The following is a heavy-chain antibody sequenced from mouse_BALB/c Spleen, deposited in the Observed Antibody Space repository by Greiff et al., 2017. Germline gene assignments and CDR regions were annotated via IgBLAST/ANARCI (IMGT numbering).Heavy chain of an antibody. CDR2: ISTYYGDA. V-gene: IGHV1S137*01. Sequence: VQRVESGAELVRPGVSVKISCKGSGYTFTDYAMHWVKQSHAKSLEWIGVISTYYGDASYNQKFKGKATMTVDKSSSTAYMELARLTSEDSAIYYCARSGDGYPFDYWGQGTTLTVSS. D-gene: IGHD2-3*01. J-gene: IGHJ2*01. CDR1: GYTFTDYA. CDR3: ARSGDGYPFDY.